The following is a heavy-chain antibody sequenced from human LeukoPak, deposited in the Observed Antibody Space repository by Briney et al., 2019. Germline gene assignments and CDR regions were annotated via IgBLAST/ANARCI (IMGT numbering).Heavy chain of an antibody. CDR3: ARVTVTTALDY. CDR1: GGSISSYY. J-gene: IGHJ4*02. V-gene: IGHV4-59*01. D-gene: IGHD4-17*01. CDR2: IYYSGST. Sequence: SETLSLTCTVSGGSISSYYWSWLRQPPGKGLEWIGYIYYSGSTNYNPSLKSRVTISVDTSKNQFSLKLSSVTAADTAVYYCARVTVTTALDYWGQGTLVTVSS.